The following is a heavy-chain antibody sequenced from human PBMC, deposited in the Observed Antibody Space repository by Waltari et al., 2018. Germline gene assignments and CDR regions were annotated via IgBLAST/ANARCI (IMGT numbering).Heavy chain of an antibody. CDR1: GFTFSSYW. V-gene: IGHV3-7*01. J-gene: IGHJ4*02. Sequence: EVQLVESGGGLVQPGGSLRLSCAASGFTFSSYWMGWVRQAPGKGLEWVANIKKDGSDKDYVDSVKSRFTISRDNAKNSLDLQMNSLRVEDTAIYYCARLNWDVVKAFDYWGQGTLVTVSS. D-gene: IGHD3-22*01. CDR2: IKKDGSDK. CDR3: ARLNWDVVKAFDY.